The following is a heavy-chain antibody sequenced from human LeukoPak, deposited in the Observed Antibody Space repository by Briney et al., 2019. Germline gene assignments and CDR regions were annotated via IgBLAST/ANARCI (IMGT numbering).Heavy chain of an antibody. D-gene: IGHD5-24*01. CDR1: GGTFSSYA. V-gene: IGHV1-69*04. Sequence: SVKVSCKASGGTFSSYAISWVRQAPGQGLEWMGRIIPILSIANYAQKFQGRVTITADKSTSTAYMELSSLRSEDTAVYYCARDFVEMATIPALFDNWGQGTLVTVSS. CDR2: IIPILSIA. CDR3: ARDFVEMATIPALFDN. J-gene: IGHJ4*02.